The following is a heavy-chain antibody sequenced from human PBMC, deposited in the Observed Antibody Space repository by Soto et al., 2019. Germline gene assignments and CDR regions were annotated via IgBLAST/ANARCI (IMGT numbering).Heavy chain of an antibody. D-gene: IGHD4-4*01. V-gene: IGHV1-69*08. J-gene: IGHJ5*02. CDR2: IIPIIGII. CDR3: AGDPDSHYNDSQASSYP. CDR1: GGTFSTYT. Sequence: QVQLVQSGAEVKKPGSSVKVSCKASGGTFSTYTITWVRQAPGQGLEWMGRIIPIIGIINYAQKFQGRVTISADKFTGTDYMALTGLRSDDTAVYYCAGDPDSHYNDSQASSYPWGQGTLVTVSS.